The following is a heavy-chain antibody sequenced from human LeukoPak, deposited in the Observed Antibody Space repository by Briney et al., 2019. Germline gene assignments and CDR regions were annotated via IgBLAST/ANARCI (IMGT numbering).Heavy chain of an antibody. CDR2: ISDRGSYI. V-gene: IGHV3-21*01. CDR1: GFAFNTSS. D-gene: IGHD2-2*01. J-gene: IGHJ4*02. Sequence: GGSRRLSCRAFGFAFNTSSMNWVRQAPGQWLEWVASISDRGSYIYYTDSVKGRFTITRDNAKNSLYLQMNSLRADDTAVYYCANHLACGSTSCPSFDDWGQGTLVTVSS. CDR3: ANHLACGSTSCPSFDD.